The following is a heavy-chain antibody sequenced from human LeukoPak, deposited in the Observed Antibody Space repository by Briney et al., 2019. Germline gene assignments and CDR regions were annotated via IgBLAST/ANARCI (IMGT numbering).Heavy chain of an antibody. CDR3: ARGRNYYDRSGYYYRDY. V-gene: IGHV1-46*01. J-gene: IGHJ4*02. Sequence: AASVKVSCKASGYTFTSYYMHWVRQAPGQGLEWMGIINPSGGSTSYAQKFQGRVTMTRDTSTSTAYMELSSLRSEDTAVYYCARGRNYYDRSGYYYRDYWGQETLVTVSS. CDR1: GYTFTSYY. CDR2: INPSGGST. D-gene: IGHD3-22*01.